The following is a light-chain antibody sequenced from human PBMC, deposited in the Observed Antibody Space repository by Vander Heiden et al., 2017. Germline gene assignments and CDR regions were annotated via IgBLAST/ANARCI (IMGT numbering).Light chain of an antibody. CDR1: QSVSSN. V-gene: IGKV3-15*01. J-gene: IGKJ2*01. CDR2: GAS. CDR3: QQDNNWPSYT. Sequence: EIVMTQSPATLSVSPGERATLSCRASQSVSSNLAWYQQKPGQAPRLLIYGASTRATGIPARFSGSGSGTEFTLTISSLQSEDFAVYYCQQDNNWPSYTVGQGTKLEIK.